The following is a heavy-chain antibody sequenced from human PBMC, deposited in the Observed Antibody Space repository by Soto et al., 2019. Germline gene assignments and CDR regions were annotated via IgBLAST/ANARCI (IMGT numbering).Heavy chain of an antibody. CDR3: ATGTVTTDY. Sequence: QVQLVESGGGVVQPGRSLRLSCTASGFTFNSYAMHWVRQAPGKGLEWVAVIWYDGSNDFYTDSVKGRFSISRDNSKNTLYLQMNSLGAEDTAVYYCATGTVTTDYWGQGTLVTVSS. CDR1: GFTFNSYA. J-gene: IGHJ4*02. CDR2: IWYDGSND. D-gene: IGHD4-17*01. V-gene: IGHV3-33*01.